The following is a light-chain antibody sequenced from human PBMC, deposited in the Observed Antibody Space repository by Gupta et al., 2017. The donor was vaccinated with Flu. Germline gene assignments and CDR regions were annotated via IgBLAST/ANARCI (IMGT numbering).Light chain of an antibody. CDR2: DEN. Sequence: NFMLAQPHSVSESPGKTITISFTRSRGSIASNYVQWYQQRPGSSPTTVGCDENRRPSGVPDRFSGSIDRASTSASLPISGLKTEDEADDVCQSYATNNQVIFGGGTRLTVL. V-gene: IGLV6-57*01. CDR1: RGSIASNY. CDR3: QSYATNNQVI. J-gene: IGLJ2*01.